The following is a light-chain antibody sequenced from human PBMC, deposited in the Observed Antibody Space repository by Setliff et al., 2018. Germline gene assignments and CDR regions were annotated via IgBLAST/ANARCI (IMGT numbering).Light chain of an antibody. V-gene: IGLV2-14*01. Sequence: VLTQPASVSGSPGQSITISCTGTSSDVGGYNYVSWYQQHPGKAPKLMIYDVSKRPSGVSNRFSGSKSGNTASLTISGLQAEDEADYYCSSYTSSSPYVFGTGTKVTVL. CDR2: DVS. J-gene: IGLJ1*01. CDR3: SSYTSSSPYV. CDR1: SSDVGGYNY.